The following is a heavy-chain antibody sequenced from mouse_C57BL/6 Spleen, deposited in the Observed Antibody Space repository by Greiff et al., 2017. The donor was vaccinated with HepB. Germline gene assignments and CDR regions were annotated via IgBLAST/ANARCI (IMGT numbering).Heavy chain of an antibody. Sequence: VQLQQSGPELVKPGASVKISCKASGYAFSSSWMNWVKQRPGKGLEWIGRIYPGDGDTNYNGKFKGKATLTADKSSSTAYMQLSSLTSEDSAVYFCARSLYGSWYIDVWGTGTTVTVSS. CDR1: GYAFSSSW. V-gene: IGHV1-82*01. J-gene: IGHJ1*03. CDR3: ARSLYGSWYIDV. D-gene: IGHD1-1*01. CDR2: IYPGDGDT.